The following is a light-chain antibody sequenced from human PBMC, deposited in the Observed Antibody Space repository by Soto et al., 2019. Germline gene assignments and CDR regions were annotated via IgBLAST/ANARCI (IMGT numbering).Light chain of an antibody. Sequence: QSALTQPASVSASPGQSITISCTGTSSDLDANNYVSWYQQHPDKPPKLIIYEVTNRPSGVSSRFSGSKSGNTASLTISGLQAEYGADYYCSSYTSSSTLVFGGGTKLTVL. CDR3: SSYTSSSTLV. CDR2: EVT. CDR1: SSDLDANNY. J-gene: IGLJ3*02. V-gene: IGLV2-14*01.